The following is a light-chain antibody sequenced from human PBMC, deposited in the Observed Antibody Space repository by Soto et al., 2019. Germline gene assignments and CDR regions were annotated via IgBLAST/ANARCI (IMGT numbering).Light chain of an antibody. J-gene: IGKJ2*01. CDR3: QQYGSSPRT. V-gene: IGKV3-20*01. CDR1: QSVSSNY. CDR2: DAS. Sequence: EIVLTQYPGTLYLSPGERATLSCRASQSVSSNYLAWYQQKPGQAPRLLIYDASSRATGVPDRFSGSGSGTDFTLAISRLEPEDFAVYYCQQYGSSPRTFGQGTKLEIK.